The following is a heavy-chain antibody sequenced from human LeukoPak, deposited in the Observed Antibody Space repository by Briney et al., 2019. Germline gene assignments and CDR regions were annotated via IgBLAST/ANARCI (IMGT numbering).Heavy chain of an antibody. D-gene: IGHD6-13*01. Sequence: GGSLRLSCAASGFTFSSYAMGWVRQAPGKGLEWVSAITDSGASSYYTDSVKGRFTISSDNSKNTLYLQMNSLRAEDTAVFYCARAGDGYSNSWRGEPTFDYWGQGTLVTVSS. J-gene: IGHJ4*02. CDR2: ITDSGASS. CDR3: ARAGDGYSNSWRGEPTFDY. V-gene: IGHV3-23*01. CDR1: GFTFSSYA.